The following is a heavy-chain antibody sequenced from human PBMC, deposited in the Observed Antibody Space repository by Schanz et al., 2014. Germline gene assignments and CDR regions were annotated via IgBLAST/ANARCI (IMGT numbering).Heavy chain of an antibody. CDR3: AKEKEEVAADGSFFDY. V-gene: IGHV3-30*18. D-gene: IGHD6-13*01. Sequence: QVQLVESGGGVVQPGRSLRLSCAASGITLSGYGLHWVRQAPGKGLEWVGFISFDGRNTGYAHSVKGRFTISRDNSKNTVNLRMISLRAEDTAVYYCAKEKEEVAADGSFFDYWGQGTLVTVAS. CDR2: ISFDGRNT. J-gene: IGHJ4*02. CDR1: GITLSGYG.